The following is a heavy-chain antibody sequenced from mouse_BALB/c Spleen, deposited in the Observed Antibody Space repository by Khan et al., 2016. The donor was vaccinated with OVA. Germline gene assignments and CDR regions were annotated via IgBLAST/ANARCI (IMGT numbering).Heavy chain of an antibody. Sequence: EVELVESGGGLVKPGGSLKLSCAASGFTFSNYAMSWVRQTPEKRLEWVATISSGGSYTYYPDSVKGRFTISRDNAKNTLYLHMSSLRSEDTAMYYCARTPGYYGSNYFDYWGQGTTLTVSS. CDR3: ARTPGYYGSNYFDY. J-gene: IGHJ2*01. CDR2: ISSGGSYT. CDR1: GFTFSNYA. D-gene: IGHD1-1*01. V-gene: IGHV5-9-3*01.